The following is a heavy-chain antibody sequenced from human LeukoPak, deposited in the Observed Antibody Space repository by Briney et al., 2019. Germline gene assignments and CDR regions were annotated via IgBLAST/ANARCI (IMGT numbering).Heavy chain of an antibody. CDR3: ARSSYGSGIHEVGSDY. CDR2: IIPILGIA. CDR1: GGTFSSYA. D-gene: IGHD3-10*01. J-gene: IGHJ4*02. V-gene: IGHV1-69*04. Sequence: GASVKVSCKASGGTFSSYAISWVRQAPGQGLEWMGRIIPILGIANYAQKFQGRVTITADKSTSTAYMELSSLRSEDTAVYHCARSSYGSGIHEVGSDYWGQGTLVTVSS.